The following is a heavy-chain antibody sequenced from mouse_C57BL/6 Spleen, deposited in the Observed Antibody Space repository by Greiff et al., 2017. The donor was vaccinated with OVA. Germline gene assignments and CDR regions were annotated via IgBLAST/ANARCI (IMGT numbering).Heavy chain of an antibody. V-gene: IGHV2-9*01. Sequence: QVQLQQSGPGLVAPSQSLSITCTVSGFSLTSYGVDWVRQPPGKGLEWLGVIWGGGSTNYNSALMSRLSISKDNSKSQVFLKMNSLQTDDTAMYYCAKLYYDRRVYYAMDYWGQGTSVTVSS. CDR3: AKLYYDRRVYYAMDY. CDR2: IWGGGST. J-gene: IGHJ4*01. D-gene: IGHD1-1*01. CDR1: GFSLTSYG.